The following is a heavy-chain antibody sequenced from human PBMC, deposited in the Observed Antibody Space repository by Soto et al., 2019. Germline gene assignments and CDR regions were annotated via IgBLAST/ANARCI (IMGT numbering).Heavy chain of an antibody. CDR1: GGSISSGDNY. J-gene: IGHJ5*02. CDR2: LYFSRST. Sequence: TLSLTCTVSGGSISSGDNYCRWIRRHPGKGLEWIGSLYFSRSTYYNPSLKTRVTISVQPSKSQFSLKLSSVTAADTAVYYCARRDRSGFSYWLDTWGQGTLVTVS. CDR3: ARRDRSGFSYWLDT. D-gene: IGHD3-22*01. V-gene: IGHV4-31*02.